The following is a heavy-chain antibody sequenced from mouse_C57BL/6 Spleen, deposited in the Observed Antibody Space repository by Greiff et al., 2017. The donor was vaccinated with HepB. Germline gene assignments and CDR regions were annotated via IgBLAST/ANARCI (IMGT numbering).Heavy chain of an antibody. V-gene: IGHV1-82*01. CDR2: IYPGDGDT. J-gene: IGHJ3*01. CDR3: ARGGSYGNYGFAY. D-gene: IGHD2-1*01. Sequence: VQLQQSGPELVKPGASVKISCKASGYAFSSSWMNWVKQRPGKGLERIGRIYPGDGDTNYNGKFKGKATLTADKSSSTAYMQLSSLTSEDSAVYFCARGGSYGNYGFAYWGQGTLVTVSA. CDR1: GYAFSSSW.